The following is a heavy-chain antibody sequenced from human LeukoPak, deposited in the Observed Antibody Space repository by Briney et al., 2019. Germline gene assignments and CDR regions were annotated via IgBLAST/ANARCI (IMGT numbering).Heavy chain of an antibody. Sequence: GGPLRLSCAASGFTFSSYWMSWVRQAPGKGLEWVANIKQDGSEKYYVDSVKGRFTISRDNAKNSLYLQMNSLRAEDTAVYYCARVTFDYDENYWGQGTLVTVSS. CDR3: ARVTFDYDENY. CDR2: IKQDGSEK. V-gene: IGHV3-7*01. CDR1: GFTFSSYW. J-gene: IGHJ4*02. D-gene: IGHD4-17*01.